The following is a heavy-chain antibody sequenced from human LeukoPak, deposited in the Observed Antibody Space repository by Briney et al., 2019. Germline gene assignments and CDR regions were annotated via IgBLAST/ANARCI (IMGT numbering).Heavy chain of an antibody. CDR2: MNPNSGNT. J-gene: IGHJ4*02. D-gene: IGHD2-2*01. CDR1: GYTFTSYD. CDR3: ARSDIVVVPAAFGADY. Sequence: ASVKVSCKASGYTFTSYDINWVRQATGQGLEWMGWMNPNSGNTGYAQKFQGRVTMTRNTSISTAYMELSSLRSEDTAVYYCARSDIVVVPAAFGADYWGQGTLATVSS. V-gene: IGHV1-8*01.